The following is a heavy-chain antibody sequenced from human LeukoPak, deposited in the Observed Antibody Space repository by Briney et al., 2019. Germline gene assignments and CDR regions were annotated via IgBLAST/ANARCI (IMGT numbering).Heavy chain of an antibody. Sequence: ASVEVSCKTSGYTFTGYYMHWVRQAPGQGPECMGWINPNSGGTNYAQKFQGRITMTRDTSISTAYMELSRLTSDDTAIYFCARELGRNAFDIWGQGTMVTVSP. CDR1: GYTFTGYY. CDR2: INPNSGGT. V-gene: IGHV1-2*02. CDR3: ARELGRNAFDI. D-gene: IGHD7-27*01. J-gene: IGHJ3*02.